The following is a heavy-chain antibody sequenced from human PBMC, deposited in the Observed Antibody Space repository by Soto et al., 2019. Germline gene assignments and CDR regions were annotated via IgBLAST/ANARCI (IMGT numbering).Heavy chain of an antibody. CDR1: GFTFSDYY. CDR3: ASDPTNSSSWWLGP. V-gene: IGHV3-11*06. Sequence: QVQLVESGGGLVKPGGTLRLSCTGSGFTFSDYYMTWIRQAPGKGLEWVSYISYGSSYTKYADSVKGRFTISRDNAKNALLLQMNNLRTEDTAIDYCASDPTNSSSWWLGPWGRGALVTVSS. J-gene: IGHJ5*02. D-gene: IGHD2-15*01. CDR2: ISYGSSYT.